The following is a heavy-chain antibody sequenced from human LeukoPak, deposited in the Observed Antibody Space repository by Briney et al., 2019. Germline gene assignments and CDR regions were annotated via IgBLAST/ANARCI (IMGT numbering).Heavy chain of an antibody. CDR3: AKVGDYYGWFDP. D-gene: IGHD3-16*01. Sequence: GGSLRLSCAASGFTFSNYSMTWVRQAPGKGLEWVSGILDSGISTYYTDSVRGRFTISRDNSKNTLYLQMNSLRTEDTAVYYCAKVGDYYGWFDPWGQGTLVTVSS. V-gene: IGHV3-23*01. CDR2: ILDSGIST. CDR1: GFTFSNYS. J-gene: IGHJ5*02.